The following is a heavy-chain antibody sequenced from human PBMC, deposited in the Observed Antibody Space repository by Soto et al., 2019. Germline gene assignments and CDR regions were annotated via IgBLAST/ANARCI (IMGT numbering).Heavy chain of an antibody. D-gene: IGHD6-13*01. CDR3: TRDASRDSSARGWFDP. V-gene: IGHV3-21*01. CDR2: ISSNSAYI. CDR1: VFTCRRFT. J-gene: IGHJ5*02. Sequence: WWSLRLSCSASVFTCRRFTMNWVRQAPGNGLEWVSTISSNSAYIYYTDELRGRFTISRDNAKNSLHLQMNSLRAEDTAVYYCTRDASRDSSARGWFDPWGPGTLVTVSS.